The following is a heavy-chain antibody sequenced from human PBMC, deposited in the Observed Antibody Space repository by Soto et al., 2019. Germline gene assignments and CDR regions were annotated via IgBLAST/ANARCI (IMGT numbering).Heavy chain of an antibody. CDR3: ARLTRIVGARLFDY. D-gene: IGHD1-26*01. Sequence: GASVKVSCKASCYTFTSYGISWVRQAPGLVFYCMGWFSAYIVITIYAQKLQGSVTMTTDTSTSTAYMELRSLRSDDTAVYYCARLTRIVGARLFDYWGQGTLVTVSS. J-gene: IGHJ4*02. V-gene: IGHV1-18*01. CDR1: CYTFTSYG. CDR2: FSAYIVIT.